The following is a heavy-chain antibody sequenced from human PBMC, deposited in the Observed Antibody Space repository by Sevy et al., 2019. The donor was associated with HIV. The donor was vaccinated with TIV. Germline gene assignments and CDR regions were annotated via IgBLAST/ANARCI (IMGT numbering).Heavy chain of an antibody. D-gene: IGHD4-17*01. J-gene: IGHJ3*01. CDR2: IYSGGAT. CDR3: ATRYGDLDAFDL. CDR1: GFTVRDNY. V-gene: IGHV3-53*01. Sequence: GGSLRLSCAASGFTVRDNYMTWVRQAPGKGLEWVSLIYSGGATYYADSVKGRFTISRVSSKNTLYLQMNSLGAEDTDVYYCATRYGDLDAFDLWGQGTRVTVSS.